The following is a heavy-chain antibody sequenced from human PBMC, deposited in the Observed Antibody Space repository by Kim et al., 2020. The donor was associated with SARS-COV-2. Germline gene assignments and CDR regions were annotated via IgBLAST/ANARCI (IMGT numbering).Heavy chain of an antibody. CDR2: ISNYGSFT. Sequence: GGSLRLSCEGSGFIFSHYWMHWVRQAPGKGLEWVSRISNYGSFTGHADSVKGRFTISRDNAKNTLYLQMYILRVEDTAVYYCARFGFDWLLSLWGQGTLVTVSS. CDR3: ARFGFDWLLSL. V-gene: IGHV3-74*01. J-gene: IGHJ4*02. D-gene: IGHD3-9*01. CDR1: GFIFSHYW.